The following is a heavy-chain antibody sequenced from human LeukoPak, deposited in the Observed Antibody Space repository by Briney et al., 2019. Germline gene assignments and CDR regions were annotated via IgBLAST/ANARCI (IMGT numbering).Heavy chain of an antibody. D-gene: IGHD4-17*01. V-gene: IGHV3-66*01. CDR3: AREALTTVTSTFDY. Sequence: GGSLRLSCAASGLTVSSNYMSWVRQAPGKGLEWVSVIYSGGSTYYTDSVKGRFTISRDNSKNTLYLQMNSLRAEDTAVYYCAREALTTVTSTFDYWGQGTLVTVSS. CDR2: IYSGGST. J-gene: IGHJ4*02. CDR1: GLTVSSNY.